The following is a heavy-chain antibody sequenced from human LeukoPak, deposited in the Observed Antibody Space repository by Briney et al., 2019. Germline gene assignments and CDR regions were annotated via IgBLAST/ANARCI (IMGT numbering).Heavy chain of an antibody. CDR1: GGSISSYY. D-gene: IGHD6-6*01. CDR3: ASEPWDSSSSSYYFDY. J-gene: IGHJ4*02. CDR2: IYYSGST. V-gene: IGHV4-59*01. Sequence: SETLSLTCTVSGGSISSYYWSWIRQPPGKGLEGIGYIYYSGSTNYNPSLKSRVTISVERSKKQFSRKRSLFDTAGTAVDYGASEPWDSSSSSYYFDYWGQGTLVTVSS.